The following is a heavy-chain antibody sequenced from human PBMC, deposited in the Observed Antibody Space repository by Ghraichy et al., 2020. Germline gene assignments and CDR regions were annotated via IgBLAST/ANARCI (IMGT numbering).Heavy chain of an antibody. CDR2: IRSKAYGGTT. V-gene: IGHV3-49*03. Sequence: GVLRLSCTASGFTFGDYAMSWFRQGPGKGLEWVGFIRSKAYGGTTENAASVKGRFTISRDDSKSIAYLQMNSLKTEDTAVYYCTRAFVAHYDSSGYYPLGYWGQGTLVTVSS. CDR3: TRAFVAHYDSSGYYPLGY. J-gene: IGHJ4*02. D-gene: IGHD3-22*01. CDR1: GFTFGDYA.